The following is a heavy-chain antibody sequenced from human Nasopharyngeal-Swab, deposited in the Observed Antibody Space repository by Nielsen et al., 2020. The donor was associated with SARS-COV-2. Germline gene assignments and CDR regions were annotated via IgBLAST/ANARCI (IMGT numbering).Heavy chain of an antibody. D-gene: IGHD5-12*01. CDR3: ASLGYSGYEFDY. CDR1: GGSFSGYY. Sequence: SETLSLTCAVYGGSFSGYYWSWIRQPPGKWLEWIGEINHSGSTNYNPSLKSRVTISVDTSKNQFSLKLSSVTAADTAVYYCASLGYSGYEFDYWGQGTLVTVSS. V-gene: IGHV4-34*01. CDR2: INHSGST. J-gene: IGHJ4*02.